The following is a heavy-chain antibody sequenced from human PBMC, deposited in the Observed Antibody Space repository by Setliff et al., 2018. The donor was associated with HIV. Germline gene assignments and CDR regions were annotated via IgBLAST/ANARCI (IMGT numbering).Heavy chain of an antibody. D-gene: IGHD2-2*01. V-gene: IGHV3-30*04. J-gene: IGHJ4*02. CDR3: ARGGGYCSGTSCYGVDY. CDR2: ISYDASNK. CDR1: GFTFSSYA. Sequence: PGGSLRLSCAASGFTFSSYAMHWVRQAPGKGLEWVAVISYDASNKYYADSVKGRFTISRDNSNNTLYLQMGSLRAEDMAVYYCARGGGYCSGTSCYGVDYWGQGTLVTVSS.